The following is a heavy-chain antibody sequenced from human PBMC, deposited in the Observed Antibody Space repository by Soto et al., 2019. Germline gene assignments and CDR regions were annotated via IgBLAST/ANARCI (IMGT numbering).Heavy chain of an antibody. J-gene: IGHJ6*02. CDR3: ARDLWNDGDYYYGMDV. CDR1: GDSVSSNSAA. CDR2: TYYRSKWYN. V-gene: IGHV6-1*01. D-gene: IGHD1-1*01. Sequence: SQTLSLTCAISGDSVSSNSAAWSWIRQSPSRGLEWLGRTYYRSKWYNDYAVSVKSRITINPDTSKHQFSLQLNSVTPEDTAVYYCARDLWNDGDYYYGMDVWGQGNTVTVSS.